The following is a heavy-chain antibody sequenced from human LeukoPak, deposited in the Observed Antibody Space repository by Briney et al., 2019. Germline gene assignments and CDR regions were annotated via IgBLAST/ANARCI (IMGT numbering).Heavy chain of an antibody. CDR2: ISYDGSNK. V-gene: IGHV3-30-3*01. D-gene: IGHD6-13*01. Sequence: GGSLRLSCAASGFTFGSYAMHWVRQAPGKGLEWVAVISYDGSNKYYADSVKGRFTISRDNSKNTLYLQMNSLRAEDTAVYYCARDKGSLYYFDYWGQGTLVTVSS. J-gene: IGHJ4*02. CDR3: ARDKGSLYYFDY. CDR1: GFTFGSYA.